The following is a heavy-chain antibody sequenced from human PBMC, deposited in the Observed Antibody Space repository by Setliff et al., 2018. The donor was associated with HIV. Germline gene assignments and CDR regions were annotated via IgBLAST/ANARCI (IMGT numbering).Heavy chain of an antibody. D-gene: IGHD4-17*01. CDR2: VSSRGDT. CDR1: DSGTYY. J-gene: IGHJ4*02. V-gene: IGHV4-61*02. Sequence: TLSLTCTVSDSGTYYWSWIRQPAGKGLEWIGRVSSRGDTNYNPSLKSRVTMSVDTSKNQFSLKLTSVTASDTAVYYCARAAAGNTGPFDLWGQGSPVTISS. CDR3: ARAAAGNTGPFDL.